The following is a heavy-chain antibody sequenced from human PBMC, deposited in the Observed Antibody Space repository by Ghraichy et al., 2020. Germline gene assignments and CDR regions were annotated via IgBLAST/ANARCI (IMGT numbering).Heavy chain of an antibody. Sequence: GESLNNSCAASGFTFSTYWMTWVRQAPGKGLEWVANMKLDGSEGYYVDSVRGRFTISRDNAKNSLYLQMNSLKVEDTAVYYCARQPRSRSTSNRGTVVDLWGQGTLVTVSS. V-gene: IGHV3-7*01. CDR1: GFTFSTYW. J-gene: IGHJ5*02. D-gene: IGHD2-2*01. CDR2: MKLDGSEG. CDR3: ARQPRSRSTSNRGTVVDL.